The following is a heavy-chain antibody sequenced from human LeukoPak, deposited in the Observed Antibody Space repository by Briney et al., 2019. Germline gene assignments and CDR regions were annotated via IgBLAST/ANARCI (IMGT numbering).Heavy chain of an antibody. CDR3: ARRKGDTAMAYYYYYMDV. J-gene: IGHJ6*03. Sequence: PSETLSLTCTVSGGSISSGDYHWNWIRQPPGKGLEWIGYIYYSGTTYYNPSLKSRVTISVDTSKNQFSLKLSSVTAADTAVYYCARRKGDTAMAYYYYYMDVWGKGTTVTVSS. D-gene: IGHD5-18*01. CDR2: IYYSGTT. V-gene: IGHV4-30-4*02. CDR1: GGSISSGDYH.